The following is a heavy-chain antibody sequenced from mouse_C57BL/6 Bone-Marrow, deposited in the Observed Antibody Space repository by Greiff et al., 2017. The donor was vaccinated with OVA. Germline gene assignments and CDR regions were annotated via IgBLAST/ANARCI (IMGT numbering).Heavy chain of an antibody. V-gene: IGHV1-80*01. CDR2: IYPGDGVT. J-gene: IGHJ2*01. CDR1: GYAFSSYW. Sequence: QVQLQQSGAELVKPGASVKISCKASGYAFSSYWMNWVKQRPGKGLEWIGQIYPGDGVTNYNGKFKGKATLTADKSSSTAYMKLSSLTSEDSAVYFCARSRTCNFDYWGQGTTLTVSS. CDR3: ARSRTCNFDY.